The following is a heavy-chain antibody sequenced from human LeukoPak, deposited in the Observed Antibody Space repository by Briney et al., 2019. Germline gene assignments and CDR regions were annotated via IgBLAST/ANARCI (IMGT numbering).Heavy chain of an antibody. CDR1: GFTFSSYG. V-gene: IGHV3-33*01. Sequence: GRSPRLSCAASGFTFSSYGMHWVRQAPGKGLEWVAVIWYDGSNKYYADSVKGRFTISRDNSKNTLYLQMNSLRAEDTAVYYCARDYYDSSGYYGYGMDVWGQGTTVTVSS. CDR3: ARDYYDSSGYYGYGMDV. CDR2: IWYDGSNK. J-gene: IGHJ6*02. D-gene: IGHD3-22*01.